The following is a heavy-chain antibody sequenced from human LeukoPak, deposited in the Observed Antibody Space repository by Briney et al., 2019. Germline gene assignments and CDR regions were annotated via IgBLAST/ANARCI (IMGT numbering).Heavy chain of an antibody. CDR2: LDSSGGST. CDR3: AKGSGSGWYGWFAP. J-gene: IGHJ5*02. CDR1: GFTFSSYA. V-gene: IGHV3-23*01. Sequence: GGSLRLSCAASGFTFSSYAMYWVRQAPGKGLEWVSSLDSSGGSTYYADSVKGRFTISRDNSKNTFYLQMNSLRAADTAVYYCAKGSGSGWYGWFAPWGQGTLVTVSS. D-gene: IGHD6-19*01.